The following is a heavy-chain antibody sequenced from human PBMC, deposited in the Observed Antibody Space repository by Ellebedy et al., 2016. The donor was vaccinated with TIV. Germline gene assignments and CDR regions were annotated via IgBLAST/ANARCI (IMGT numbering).Heavy chain of an antibody. J-gene: IGHJ5*02. D-gene: IGHD1-26*01. CDR2: ISPSGTTI. V-gene: IGHV3-48*01. CDR3: AKSPGREGS. Sequence: GGSLRLXXVASGLPFTNSWMTWVRQTPGKGLEWVSYISPSGTTIRYADSVNGRFTVSRDNAKNSLYLQMNSLRAEDTALYYCAKSPGREGSWGQGTLVTVSS. CDR1: GLPFTNSW.